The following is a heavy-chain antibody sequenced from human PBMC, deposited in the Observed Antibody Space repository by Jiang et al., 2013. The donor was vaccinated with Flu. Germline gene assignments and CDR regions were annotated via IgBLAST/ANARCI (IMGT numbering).Heavy chain of an antibody. CDR3: ATRSNITMIVVDDAFDI. J-gene: IGHJ3*02. CDR2: IYHSGST. V-gene: IGHV4-38-2*01. CDR1: GYSISSGYY. Sequence: GPGLVKPSETLSLTCAVSGYSISSGYYWGWIRQPPGKGLEWIGSIYHSGSTYYNPSLKSRVTISVDTSKNQFSLKLSSVTAADTAVYYCATRSNITMIVVDDAFDIWGQG. D-gene: IGHD3-22*01.